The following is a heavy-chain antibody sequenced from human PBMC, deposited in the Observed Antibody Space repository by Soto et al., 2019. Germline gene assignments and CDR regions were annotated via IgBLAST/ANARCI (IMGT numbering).Heavy chain of an antibody. CDR2: INPSGGST. CDR1: GYTFTSYY. D-gene: IGHD2-15*01. Sequence: QVQLVQSGTEVKTPGASVKVSCKASGYTFTSYYMHWVRQAPGQGLEWMGIINPSGGSTNYAQKFQGRVTMTRDTSTSTVYMERSSLRSEDTGVYYCAGDRDTGSGGSYGMDVWGQGTTVTVSS. V-gene: IGHV1-46*01. CDR3: AGDRDTGSGGSYGMDV. J-gene: IGHJ6*02.